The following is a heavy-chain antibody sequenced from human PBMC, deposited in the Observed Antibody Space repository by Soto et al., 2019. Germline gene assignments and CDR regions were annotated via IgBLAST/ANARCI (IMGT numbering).Heavy chain of an antibody. CDR1: GFTFDDYA. CDR3: ARGGGWSHPSLMDV. CDR2: ISWNSGSI. V-gene: IGHV3-9*01. J-gene: IGHJ6*02. D-gene: IGHD2-15*01. Sequence: EVQLVESGGGLVQPGRSLRLSCAASGFTFDDYAMHWVRQAPGKGLEWVSGISWNSGSIGYADSVKGRFTISRDNAKNSLYLKMNSLRAEDTALYYCARGGGWSHPSLMDVWGQGTTVTVSS.